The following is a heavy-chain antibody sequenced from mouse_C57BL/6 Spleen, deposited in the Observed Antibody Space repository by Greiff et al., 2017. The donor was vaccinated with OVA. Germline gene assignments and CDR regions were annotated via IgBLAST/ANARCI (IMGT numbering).Heavy chain of an antibody. Sequence: QVQLQQPGAELVKPGASVKVSCKASGYTFTSYWMHWVKQRPGQGLEWIGRIHPSDSDTNYNQKFKGKATLTVDKSSSTAYMQLSSLTSEDSAVYYCAMATTVPDWYFDVWGTGTTVTVSS. CDR1: GYTFTSYW. CDR3: AMATTVPDWYFDV. V-gene: IGHV1-74*01. J-gene: IGHJ1*03. D-gene: IGHD1-1*01. CDR2: IHPSDSDT.